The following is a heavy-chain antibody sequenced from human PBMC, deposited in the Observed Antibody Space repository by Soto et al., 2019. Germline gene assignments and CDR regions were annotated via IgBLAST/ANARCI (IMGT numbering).Heavy chain of an antibody. CDR3: ARADPDASVGY. D-gene: IGHD2-15*01. CDR2: ISYSGST. CDR1: GGSMSSYY. V-gene: IGHV4-59*01. Sequence: SETLSLSCTVSGGSMSSYYWTWLRQSPGRGLEWIGYISYSGSTYYNPSLKSRVTISADTSKNQFSLRMNSMIAADTAVYYCARADPDASVGYWGQGTLVTVSS. J-gene: IGHJ4*02.